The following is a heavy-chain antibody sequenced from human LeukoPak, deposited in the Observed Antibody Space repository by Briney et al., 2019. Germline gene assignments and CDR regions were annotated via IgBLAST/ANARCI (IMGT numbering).Heavy chain of an antibody. V-gene: IGHV3-74*01. CDR3: ARDIPHNWFDT. Sequence: GGSLRLSRAVSGITFGNNWMHWVRQGPAKGLVWISRINSDGGGAIYADSVKGRFTVSRDNAKNTLYLQMNSLRAEDTAVYYCARDIPHNWFDTWGQGTLVTVSS. CDR2: INSDGGGA. CDR1: GITFGNNW. J-gene: IGHJ5*02.